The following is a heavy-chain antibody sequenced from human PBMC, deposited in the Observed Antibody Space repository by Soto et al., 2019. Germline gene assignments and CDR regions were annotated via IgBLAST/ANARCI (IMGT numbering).Heavy chain of an antibody. CDR3: GRGRSGQIVVFY. D-gene: IGHD3-3*01. Sequence: QVQLVQSGAEVKKPGASVKVSCKASGYTFTGHYIHWVRQAPEQGPEWMGEIGPESGVTRYAQKFRGRVTMTMDSSITTVYMELKNLSPDDTAVYYCGRGRSGQIVVFYWGQGTPVTVSS. CDR2: IGPESGVT. V-gene: IGHV1-2*02. J-gene: IGHJ4*02. CDR1: GYTFTGHY.